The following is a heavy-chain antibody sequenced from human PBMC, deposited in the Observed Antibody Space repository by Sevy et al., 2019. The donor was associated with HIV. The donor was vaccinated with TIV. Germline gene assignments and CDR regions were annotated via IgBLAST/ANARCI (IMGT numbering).Heavy chain of an antibody. Sequence: GGSLRLSCAASGFTFSSYAMYWVRQAPGKGLEWVAVISYDGSNKYYADSVKGRFTISRDNSKNTLYLQMNSLRAEDTAVYYCARDSPIMITFGGVKSYYYYMDVWGKGTTVTVSS. CDR3: ARDSPIMITFGGVKSYYYYMDV. V-gene: IGHV3-30-3*01. CDR2: ISYDGSNK. J-gene: IGHJ6*03. CDR1: GFTFSSYA. D-gene: IGHD3-16*01.